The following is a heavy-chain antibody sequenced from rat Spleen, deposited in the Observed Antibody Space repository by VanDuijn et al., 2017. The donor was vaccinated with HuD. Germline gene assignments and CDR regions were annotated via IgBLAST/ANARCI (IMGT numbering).Heavy chain of an antibody. J-gene: IGHJ2*01. CDR2: ILYDDTNT. CDR1: GFTFRDYA. CDR3: ATEGMLGFFDF. V-gene: IGHV5-17*01. Sequence: EVQLVESGGGLVQPGRSLKFSCVASGFTFRDYAMAWVRQAPKTGLEWVATILYDDTNTYYRDSVKGRFTISRDNAENTVYLQMNSLRSEDTATYYCATEGMLGFFDFWGQGVMVTVSS. D-gene: IGHD1-11*01.